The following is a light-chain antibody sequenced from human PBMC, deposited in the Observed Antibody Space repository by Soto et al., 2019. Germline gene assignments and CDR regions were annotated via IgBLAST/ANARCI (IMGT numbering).Light chain of an antibody. CDR2: ANN. Sequence: QSVLTQPPSVSGAPGQRVTISCTGSSSNIGAGYDVHWYQQLPGTAPKPLIYANNNRPSGVPDRFSGSKSGTSASLAITGLQAEDEADYYCQSYDSSLIGSGVVFGGGTKLTVL. V-gene: IGLV1-40*01. CDR3: QSYDSSLIGSGVV. J-gene: IGLJ2*01. CDR1: SSNIGAGYD.